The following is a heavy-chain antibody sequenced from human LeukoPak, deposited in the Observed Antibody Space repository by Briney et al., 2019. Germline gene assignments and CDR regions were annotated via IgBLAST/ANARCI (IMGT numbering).Heavy chain of an antibody. CDR2: IASDGDT. CDR3: AKDLSWYFDY. D-gene: IGHD6-13*01. CDR1: GFTLRHFA. V-gene: IGHV3-23*01. Sequence: GGSLRLSCAASGFTLRHFAMNWVRQAPGKGLEWVSSIASDGDTFYAGSVKGRFTISRDNSKNTLYLQMNSLRAEDTAVYYCAKDLSWYFDYWGQGTLVTVSS. J-gene: IGHJ4*02.